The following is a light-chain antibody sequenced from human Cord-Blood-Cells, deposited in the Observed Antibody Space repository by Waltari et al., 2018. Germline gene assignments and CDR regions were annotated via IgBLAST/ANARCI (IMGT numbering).Light chain of an antibody. V-gene: IGKV2-28*01. CDR3: MQALETPLT. CDR1: QSLLHSNGYNY. J-gene: IGKJ4*01. Sequence: DIVMTQSPLSLPVTPGEPASISCRSSQSLLHSNGYNYLHWYLQKPGQSPQLLNFLGSNRASEVPDRVSGSGSGTDITLNISRLEAEDVGVYYCMQALETPLTFGGGTNGEIK. CDR2: LGS.